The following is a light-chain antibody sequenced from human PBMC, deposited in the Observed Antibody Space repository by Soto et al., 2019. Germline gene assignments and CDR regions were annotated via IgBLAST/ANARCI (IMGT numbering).Light chain of an antibody. J-gene: IGLJ3*02. V-gene: IGLV1-44*01. CDR3: AVWDGSLNGWV. CDR1: SSNIGRDT. Sequence: QSVLTQPPSASGTPGQRVTISCSGGSSNIGRDTVSWYQHLPGTAPKLLIYSNNQRPSGVPDRFSGSKSATSASLAISGLQSEDEADYYCAVWDGSLNGWVFGGGTKLTVL. CDR2: SNN.